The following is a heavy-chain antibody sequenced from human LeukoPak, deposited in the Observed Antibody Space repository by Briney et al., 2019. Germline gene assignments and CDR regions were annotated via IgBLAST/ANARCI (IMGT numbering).Heavy chain of an antibody. V-gene: IGHV3-21*01. CDR1: GFTFSSYS. D-gene: IGHD2-8*01. Sequence: GGSLRLSCAASGFTFSSYSMNWVRQAPGKGLEWVSSISSSSSYIYYADSVKGRFTISRDNAKNSLYLQMNSLRAEDTAVYYCARVSAGGVPGPHDAFDIWGQGTMVTVSS. J-gene: IGHJ3*02. CDR3: ARVSAGGVPGPHDAFDI. CDR2: ISSSSSYI.